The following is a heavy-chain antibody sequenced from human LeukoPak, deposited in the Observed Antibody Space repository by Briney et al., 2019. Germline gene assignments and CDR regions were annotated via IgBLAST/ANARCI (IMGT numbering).Heavy chain of an antibody. V-gene: IGHV3-73*01. CDR1: GFTFSGST. CDR3: SRHKALPGDY. D-gene: IGHD2-21*02. Sequence: GGSLKLSCAASGFTFSGSTVHWVRQASGKGLDWVGHIRTKANNYATAYAASVKGRFTISRDDSKNTAYLQMNSLKIEDTAVYYCSRHKALPGDYWGQGTLVTVSS. CDR2: IRTKANNYAT. J-gene: IGHJ4*02.